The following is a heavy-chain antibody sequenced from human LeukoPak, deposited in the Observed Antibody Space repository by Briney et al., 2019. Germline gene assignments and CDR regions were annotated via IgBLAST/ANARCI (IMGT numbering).Heavy chain of an antibody. CDR2: IYPGDSDT. Sequence: GESLQSSSKGSGYSFTSYLIGGVRPMPGKGLEWRGIIYPGDSDTRYSPSFQGQVTISADKSISTAYLQWRSLKASDTAMYYCAVGATISRGRIFDYWGQGTLVTVSS. CDR3: AVGATISRGRIFDY. V-gene: IGHV5-51*01. J-gene: IGHJ4*02. CDR1: GYSFTSYL. D-gene: IGHD1-26*01.